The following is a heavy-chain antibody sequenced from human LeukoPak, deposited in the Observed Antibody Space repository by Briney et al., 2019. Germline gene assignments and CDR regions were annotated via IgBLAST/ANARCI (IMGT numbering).Heavy chain of an antibody. CDR1: GFTFRNYG. J-gene: IGHJ4*01. Sequence: PGGSLRLSCVASGFTFRNYGIHWVRQAPGKGLEWVAFIRYDGSHEYYADSVKGRFTISRDNSKNTLYLQMNSVRSEDTALYYCAKPSGSGVDYWGQGTRVTVSS. CDR3: AKPSGSGVDY. CDR2: IRYDGSHE. D-gene: IGHD1-26*01. V-gene: IGHV3-30*02.